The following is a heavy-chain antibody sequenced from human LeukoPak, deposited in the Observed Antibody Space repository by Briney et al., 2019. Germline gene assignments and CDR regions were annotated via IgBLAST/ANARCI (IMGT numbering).Heavy chain of an antibody. Sequence: PGGSLRLSCAASGFTFSSYAMHWVRQAPGKGLEWVAVISYDGGNKYYADSVKGRFTISRDNSKNTLYLQMNSLRAEDTAVYYCARAEGWYQLFDYWGQGTLVTVSS. V-gene: IGHV3-30*01. CDR2: ISYDGGNK. CDR1: GFTFSSYA. CDR3: ARAEGWYQLFDY. J-gene: IGHJ4*02. D-gene: IGHD2-2*01.